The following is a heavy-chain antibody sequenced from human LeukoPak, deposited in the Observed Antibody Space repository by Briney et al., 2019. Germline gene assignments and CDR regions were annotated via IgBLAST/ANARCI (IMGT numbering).Heavy chain of an antibody. CDR1: GFTFNTYG. Sequence: GGSLRLSCTASGFTFNTYGMHWVRQPPGKGLEWVAFITYDRGDKYYADSVKGRFTFSRDNSKNTLYLQMNSLRAEDTAVYYCAKEEGYYYDSGGYYVEYFQHWGQGTLVTVSS. CDR3: AKEEGYYYDSGGYYVEYFQH. V-gene: IGHV3-30*02. CDR2: ITYDRGDK. J-gene: IGHJ1*01. D-gene: IGHD3-22*01.